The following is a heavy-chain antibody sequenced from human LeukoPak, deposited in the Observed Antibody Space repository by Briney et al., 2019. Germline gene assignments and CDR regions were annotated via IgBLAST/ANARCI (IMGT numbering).Heavy chain of an antibody. J-gene: IGHJ4*02. D-gene: IGHD1-26*01. Sequence: PSETLSLTCTVSGGSISSGGYSWSWIRQPPGKGLEWIGYIYHSGSTYYNPSLKSRVTISVDRSKNQFSLKLSSVTAADTAVYYCARARGVGATTLDYWGQGTLVTVSS. V-gene: IGHV4-30-2*01. CDR1: GGSISSGGYS. CDR3: ARARGVGATTLDY. CDR2: IYHSGST.